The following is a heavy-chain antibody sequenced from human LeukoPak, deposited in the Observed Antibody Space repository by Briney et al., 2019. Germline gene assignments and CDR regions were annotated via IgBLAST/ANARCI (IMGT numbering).Heavy chain of an antibody. V-gene: IGHV4-4*07. CDR1: GGSISSYY. D-gene: IGHD5-18*01. J-gene: IGHJ4*02. CDR3: ARDGDSEEASGTAMVSFDY. Sequence: PSETLSLTCTVSGGSISSYYWSWIRQPAGKGLEWIGRIYTSGSTNYNPSLKSRVTMSVDTSKNQFSLKLSSVTAADTAVYYCARDGDSEEASGTAMVSFDYWGQGTLVTVSS. CDR2: IYTSGST.